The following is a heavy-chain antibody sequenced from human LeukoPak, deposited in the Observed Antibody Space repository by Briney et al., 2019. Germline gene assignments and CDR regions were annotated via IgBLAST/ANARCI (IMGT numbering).Heavy chain of an antibody. V-gene: IGHV3-74*01. J-gene: IGHJ4*02. CDR2: INSDGRTT. CDR3: AREGYYDSSGYSIRFSY. D-gene: IGHD3-22*01. CDR1: EFTFSSYW. Sequence: GGSLRLSCAASEFTFSSYWMHWVRQAPGKGLVWVSRINSDGRTTIYADSVKGRFTNYRDNAKNTLYLQMNSLRAEDTAVYYCAREGYYDSSGYSIRFSYWGQGTLVTVSS.